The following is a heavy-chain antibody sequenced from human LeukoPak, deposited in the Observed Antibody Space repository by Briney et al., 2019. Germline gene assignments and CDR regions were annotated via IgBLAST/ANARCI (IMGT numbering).Heavy chain of an antibody. Sequence: GESLKISCKGSGYSFTSYWISWVRQMPGKGLEWMGRIDSSDSYTNYSPSFQGHVTISADKSISTAYLQWSSLKASDTAMYYCARLVEGIAAAGKEMPDYWGQGTLVTVSS. CDR1: GYSFTSYW. V-gene: IGHV5-10-1*01. CDR3: ARLVEGIAAAGKEMPDY. J-gene: IGHJ4*02. D-gene: IGHD6-13*01. CDR2: IDSSDSYT.